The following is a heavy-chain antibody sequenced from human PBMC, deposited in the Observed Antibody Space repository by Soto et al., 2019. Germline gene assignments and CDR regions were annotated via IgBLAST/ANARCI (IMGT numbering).Heavy chain of an antibody. Sequence: QVQLVQSGAEVKKPGASVKVSCKASGYTFTSYYMHWVRQAPGQGLEWMGIINPSGGSTSYAQKFQGRVTMTRDTSTSTVYMELSSLRSEDTAVYYCAREQDCINGVCYRGFDYWGQGTLVTVSS. J-gene: IGHJ4*02. D-gene: IGHD2-8*01. CDR3: AREQDCINGVCYRGFDY. CDR2: INPSGGST. CDR1: GYTFTSYY. V-gene: IGHV1-46*03.